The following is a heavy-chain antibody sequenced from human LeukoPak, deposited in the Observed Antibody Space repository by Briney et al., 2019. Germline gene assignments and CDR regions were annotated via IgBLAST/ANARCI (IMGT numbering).Heavy chain of an antibody. Sequence: PGGSLKLSCAASGFTFSGSAMHWVRQASGKGLEWVGRIRSKANSYATAHAASVKGRFTISRDDSKNTAYLQMNSLKTEDTAVYYCTRHSPSYYYDSSGYYRIAEYFQHWGQGTLVTVSS. CDR3: TRHSPSYYYDSSGYYRIAEYFQH. J-gene: IGHJ1*01. CDR2: IRSKANSYAT. CDR1: GFTFSGSA. D-gene: IGHD3-22*01. V-gene: IGHV3-73*01.